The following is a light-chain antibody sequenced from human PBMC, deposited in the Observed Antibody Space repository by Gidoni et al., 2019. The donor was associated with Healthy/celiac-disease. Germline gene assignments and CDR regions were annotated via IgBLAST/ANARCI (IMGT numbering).Light chain of an antibody. CDR1: QSLSSY. CDR3: QQRSNWPRT. V-gene: IGKV3-11*01. J-gene: IGKJ4*01. CDR2: DAS. Sequence: EIVLTQSPATLSLSPGERATRSCRASQSLSSYLAWYQQKPGQAPRLLIYDASNRATGIPARFSGSGSGTDFTLTISSLEPEDFAVYYCQQRSNWPRTFGGXTKVEIK.